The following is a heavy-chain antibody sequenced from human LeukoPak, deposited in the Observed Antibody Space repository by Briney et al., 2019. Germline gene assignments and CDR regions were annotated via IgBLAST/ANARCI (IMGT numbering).Heavy chain of an antibody. CDR3: ANPYYYGSGGGHFDY. J-gene: IGHJ4*02. V-gene: IGHV3-30*18. CDR1: GFTFSSYG. CDR2: ISYDGSNK. Sequence: GGSLRLSCAASGFTFSSYGMHWVRQAPGKGLEWVAVISYDGSNKYYADSVKGRFTISRDNSKNTLYLQMNSLRAEDTAVYYCANPYYYGSGGGHFDYWGQGTLVTVSS. D-gene: IGHD3-10*01.